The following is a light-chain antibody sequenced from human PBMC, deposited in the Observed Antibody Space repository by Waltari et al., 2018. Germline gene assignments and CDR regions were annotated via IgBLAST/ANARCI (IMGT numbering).Light chain of an antibody. CDR1: SSHAGGSNY. CDR3: SSFTSSSTWV. Sequence: QSALPQPASVSGSPGQSITTPCTGTSSHAGGSNYASWYQQHPGNAPKLMIYDVNNRPSGVSNRFSGSKSGNTASLTISGLQAEDEADYYCSSFTSSSTWVFGGGTKLTVL. J-gene: IGLJ3*02. V-gene: IGLV2-14*03. CDR2: DVN.